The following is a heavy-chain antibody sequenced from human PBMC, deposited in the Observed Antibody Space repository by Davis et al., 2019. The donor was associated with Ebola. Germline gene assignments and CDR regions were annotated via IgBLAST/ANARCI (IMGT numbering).Heavy chain of an antibody. CDR3: VKGLYTSSSYYLEH. J-gene: IGHJ4*02. V-gene: IGHV3-43*01. Sequence: GGSLRLSCAASGFTFDDYTMHWVRQAPGKGLEWVSLISWDGENTYYADSVKGRFTISRDNSKNSLYLQMHSLRTEDTALYYCVKGLYTSSSYYLEHWGQGTRVTVSS. D-gene: IGHD6-6*01. CDR1: GFTFDDYT. CDR2: ISWDGENT.